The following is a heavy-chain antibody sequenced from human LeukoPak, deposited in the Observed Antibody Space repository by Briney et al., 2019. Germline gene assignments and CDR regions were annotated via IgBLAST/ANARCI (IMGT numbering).Heavy chain of an antibody. J-gene: IGHJ3*02. CDR2: ISGSGGST. CDR3: AKFGLAGSGRYHDAFDI. CDR1: GXTFSSYA. D-gene: IGHD3-10*01. V-gene: IGHV3-23*01. Sequence: PGGSLRLSCAASGXTFSSYAMSWVPQAPGKGLEWVSAISGSGGSTYYADSVKGRSTISRDNSKNTLYLLMNSLRADDTAVYYCAKFGLAGSGRYHDAFDIWGQGTIVTVSS.